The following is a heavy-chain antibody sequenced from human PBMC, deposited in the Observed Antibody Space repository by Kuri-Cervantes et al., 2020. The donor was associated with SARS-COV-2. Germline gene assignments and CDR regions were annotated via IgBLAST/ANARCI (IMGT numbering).Heavy chain of an antibody. CDR2: INHSGST. J-gene: IGHJ6*02. D-gene: IGHD3-3*01. CDR3: ARRGYDFWSGTHNGGMDV. Sequence: SQTLSLTCAVHGGSFGGYYWSWIRQPPGKGLEWIGEINHSGSTNYNPSLKSRVTISVGTSKNQFSLKLSSVTAADTAVYYFARRGYDFWSGTHNGGMDVWGQGTTVTVSS. V-gene: IGHV4-34*01. CDR1: GGSFGGYY.